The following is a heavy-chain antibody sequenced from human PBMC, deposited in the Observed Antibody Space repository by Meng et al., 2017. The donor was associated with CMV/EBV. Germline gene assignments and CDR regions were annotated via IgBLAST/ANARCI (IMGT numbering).Heavy chain of an antibody. D-gene: IGHD3-10*01. J-gene: IGHJ6*02. CDR2: IRSKAYGGTT. V-gene: IGHV3-49*04. Sequence: GGSLRLSCTASGFTFGDYAMSWVRQAPGKGLEWVGFIRSKAYGGTTEYAASVKGRFTISRDDSKSIVYLQMNSLKTEDTAVYYCTRDITMVRGVIGRGMDVWGQGTTVTVSS. CDR1: GFTFGDYA. CDR3: TRDITMVRGVIGRGMDV.